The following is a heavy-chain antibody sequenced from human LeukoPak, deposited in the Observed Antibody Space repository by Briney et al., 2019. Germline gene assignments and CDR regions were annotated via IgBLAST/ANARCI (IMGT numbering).Heavy chain of an antibody. V-gene: IGHV4-39*02. Sequence: SETLSLTCTVSGGSISSSSYYWVWIRQPPGKGLEWIGSIYFSGSTYYNPSLKSRVTISADTSKSHFSLKMSSVTAADTAVYYCASRFDYWGQGILVTVSP. CDR3: ASRFDY. J-gene: IGHJ4*02. CDR1: GGSISSSSYY. CDR2: IYFSGST.